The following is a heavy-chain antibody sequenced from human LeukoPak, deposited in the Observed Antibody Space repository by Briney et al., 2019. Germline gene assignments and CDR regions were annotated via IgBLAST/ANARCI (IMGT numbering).Heavy chain of an antibody. D-gene: IGHD2-2*01. CDR3: AKARGGIVVVPAAYCFDY. J-gene: IGHJ4*02. Sequence: GGSLRLSCAASGFTFSSYAMSWVRQAPGKGLEWVSAISCSGGSTYYADSVKGRFTISRDNSKNPLYLQMNSLRAEDTAVYYCAKARGGIVVVPAAYCFDYWCQGTLVTVSS. CDR2: ISCSGGST. CDR1: GFTFSSYA. V-gene: IGHV3-23*01.